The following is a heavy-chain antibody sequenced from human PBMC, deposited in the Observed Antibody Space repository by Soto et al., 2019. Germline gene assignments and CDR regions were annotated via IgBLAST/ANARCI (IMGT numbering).Heavy chain of an antibody. Sequence: ASVKVSCKASGYTFTGYYMHWVRQAPGQVLEWMGLINPNSGGTNYAQKFQGRVTMTRDTSISTAYMELSRLRSDDTAVYYCARDVLQYGSGSYYYYYGMDVGGQGTTVTVSS. J-gene: IGHJ6*02. CDR1: GYTFTGYY. D-gene: IGHD3-10*01. CDR2: INPNSGGT. V-gene: IGHV1-2*02. CDR3: ARDVLQYGSGSYYYYYGMDV.